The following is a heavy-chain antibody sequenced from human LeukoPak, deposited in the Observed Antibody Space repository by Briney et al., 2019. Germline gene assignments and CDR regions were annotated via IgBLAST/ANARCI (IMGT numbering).Heavy chain of an antibody. CDR3: ARDQQTGYYGSGDFDY. Sequence: GGSLRLSCAASGFTFSSYSMNWVRQAPGKGLEWVSSISSSSSYIYYADSVKGRFTISRDNAKNLLYLQMNSLRAEDTAVYYCARDQQTGYYGSGDFDYWGQGTLVTVSS. V-gene: IGHV3-21*01. D-gene: IGHD3-10*01. J-gene: IGHJ4*02. CDR1: GFTFSSYS. CDR2: ISSSSSYI.